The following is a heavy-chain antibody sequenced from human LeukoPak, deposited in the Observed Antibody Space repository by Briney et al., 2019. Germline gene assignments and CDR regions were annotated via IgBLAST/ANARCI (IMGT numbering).Heavy chain of an antibody. D-gene: IGHD2-2*01. CDR2: IYSGGST. V-gene: IGHV3-66*01. Sequence: GGSLRLSCTASGFTVSSNYMSWVRQAPGKGLEWVSVIYSGGSTYYADSVKGRFTISRDNSKNTLYLQMNSVRAEDTAVYYCARNLGYCSSTSCPFAYWGQGTLVTVSS. CDR1: GFTVSSNY. CDR3: ARNLGYCSSTSCPFAY. J-gene: IGHJ4*02.